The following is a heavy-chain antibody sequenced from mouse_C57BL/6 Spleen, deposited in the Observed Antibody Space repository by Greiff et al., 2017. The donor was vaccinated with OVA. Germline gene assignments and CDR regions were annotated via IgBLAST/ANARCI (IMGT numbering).Heavy chain of an antibody. CDR1: GFTFSDYG. CDR2: ISRGSSTI. Sequence: DVMLVESGGGLVKPGGSLKLSCAASGFTFSDYGMHWVRQAPEKGLEWVAYISRGSSTIYYADTVKGRFTISRDNAKNTLFLQMTSLRSEDTAMYYCALTGPYYAMDYWGQGTSVTVSS. CDR3: ALTGPYYAMDY. V-gene: IGHV5-17*01. D-gene: IGHD4-1*01. J-gene: IGHJ4*01.